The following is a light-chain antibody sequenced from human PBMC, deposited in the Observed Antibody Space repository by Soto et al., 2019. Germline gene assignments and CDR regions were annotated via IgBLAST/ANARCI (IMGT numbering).Light chain of an antibody. CDR2: DVS. J-gene: IGLJ2*01. V-gene: IGLV2-14*01. CDR3: SSYPRSRTLHVV. CDR1: SSDVGGYNY. Sequence: QSVLTQPASVSGSPGQSITISCTGTSSDVGGYNYVSWYQQHPGKAPKLMIYDVSNRPSGVSNHFSGSKSGNTASLTISGLQAEDEADYYCSSYPRSRTLHVVFGGGTKLTVL.